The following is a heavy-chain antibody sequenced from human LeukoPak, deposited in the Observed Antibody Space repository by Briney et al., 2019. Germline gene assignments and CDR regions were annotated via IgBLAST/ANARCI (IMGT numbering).Heavy chain of an antibody. V-gene: IGHV1-2*02. CDR2: IDPNTGDT. Sequence: ASVKVSCKASGYTFTGYYIHWVRQAPGQGLEWMGWIDPNTGDTKYTQKFQGRVSMTRDTSSSTAYMELSRLTSDDTALYYCARDRSLTEKYSGRYFHDYWGEGTLVTVSS. CDR3: ARDRSLTEKYSGRYFHDY. J-gene: IGHJ4*02. D-gene: IGHD1-26*01. CDR1: GYTFTGYY.